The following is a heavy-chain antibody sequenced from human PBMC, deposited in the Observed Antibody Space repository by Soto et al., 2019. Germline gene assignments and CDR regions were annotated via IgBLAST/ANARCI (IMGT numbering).Heavy chain of an antibody. Sequence: VQLVESGGGLVRPGGSLRLSCAASGFTFSYYWIHWVRQAPGKGLVWVSRIHSDGSRTTYADFVQGRFIIYRDNARNTVDLQMTSVRVEDTAVYYCARGDSGAFALWGQGTVVTVSS. CDR1: GFTFSYYW. J-gene: IGHJ3*01. D-gene: IGHD1-26*01. CDR3: ARGDSGAFAL. CDR2: IHSDGSRT. V-gene: IGHV3-74*01.